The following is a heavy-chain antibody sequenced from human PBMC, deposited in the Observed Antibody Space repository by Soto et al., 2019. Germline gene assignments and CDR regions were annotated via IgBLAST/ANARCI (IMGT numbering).Heavy chain of an antibody. V-gene: IGHV3-11*06. CDR2: SSSSGGYT. J-gene: IGHJ6*02. CDR1: GFSVGDNY. D-gene: IGHD3-16*01. Sequence: QVQLVESWGGLVEPGGSLRLSCAASGFSVGDNYMTWIRQAPGKGLEWLSYSSSSGGYTNYADSVKGRFTISRDNAKNSLYLQMDSLRAEDTAVYFCARSSGRRHVFTFDYGLDVWGQGTTVTVSS. CDR3: ARSSGRRHVFTFDYGLDV.